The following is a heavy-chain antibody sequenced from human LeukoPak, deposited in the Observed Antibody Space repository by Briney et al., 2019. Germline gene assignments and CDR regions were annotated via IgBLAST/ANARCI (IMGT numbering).Heavy chain of an antibody. V-gene: IGHV1-8*01. CDR1: GYTFTRYD. D-gene: IGHD3-22*01. CDR2: LNPNNGNT. J-gene: IGHJ4*02. Sequence: GASVKVSCKASGYTFTRYDITWVRRASGEGLEWMGWLNPNNGNTGYAQRFQGRVTLTRDTSISTAYMELSSLRSEDTAVYYCARGFLDYDSSDYAFSYYWGQGTLVTVSS. CDR3: ARGFLDYDSSDYAFSYY.